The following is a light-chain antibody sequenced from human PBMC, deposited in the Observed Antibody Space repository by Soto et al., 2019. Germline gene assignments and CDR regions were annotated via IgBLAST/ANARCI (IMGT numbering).Light chain of an antibody. CDR3: QSYDSGLSGSEV. Sequence: QAVLTQSPSVSGAPGQRVTISCTGSSSNIGAGHDVHWYQQLPGTAPKLLIYGNGNRPSGVPDRFSGSKSGTSASLAITGLQAEDEADYYCQSYDSGLSGSEVFGTGTKVTVL. J-gene: IGLJ1*01. CDR1: SSNIGAGHD. CDR2: GNG. V-gene: IGLV1-40*01.